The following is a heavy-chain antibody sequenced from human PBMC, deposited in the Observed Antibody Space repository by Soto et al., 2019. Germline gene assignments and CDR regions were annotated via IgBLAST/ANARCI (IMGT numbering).Heavy chain of an antibody. CDR3: ARTRGYCSGGSCYPLDY. CDR1: GYRFTAYD. J-gene: IGHJ4*02. Sequence: QVPVVQSGAGVKKPGATANVSCKASGYRFTAYDMHWVRQAPGQRLEWLGWINTATGDTKYSPSFHGRVTLTRDTSATTAYMELSRLRFEDTAVYYCARTRGYCSGGSCYPLDYWGQGTLVTVSS. V-gene: IGHV1-3*04. CDR2: INTATGDT. D-gene: IGHD2-15*01.